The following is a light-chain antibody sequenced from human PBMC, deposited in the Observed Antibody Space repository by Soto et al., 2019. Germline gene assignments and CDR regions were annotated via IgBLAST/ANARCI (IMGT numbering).Light chain of an antibody. Sequence: QAVLTQPPSASGAPGQRVTLSCVGGSSNVGFNAANWYQQIPGAAPKLLMHGNSQRPSGVPDRFSGSKSGTSASLAIIGLRTEDEAHYYCAAWDDSLRGVVFGGGTKLTVL. CDR3: AAWDDSLRGVV. V-gene: IGLV1-47*02. CDR1: SSNVGFNA. CDR2: GNS. J-gene: IGLJ3*02.